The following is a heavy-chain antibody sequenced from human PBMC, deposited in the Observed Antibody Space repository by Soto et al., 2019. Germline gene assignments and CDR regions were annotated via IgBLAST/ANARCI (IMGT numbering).Heavy chain of an antibody. V-gene: IGHV1-18*01. J-gene: IGHJ4*02. Sequence: QVQLVQSGAEVKKPGASVKVSCKASGYTFTSYGISWVRQAPGQGLEWMGWISAYNGNTNYAQKLQGRVTMTTDTSTSTAYTELRSLRSDDTAVYYCVVAAQPYSFDYWGQGTLVTVSS. CDR2: ISAYNGNT. D-gene: IGHD2-15*01. CDR3: VVAAQPYSFDY. CDR1: GYTFTSYG.